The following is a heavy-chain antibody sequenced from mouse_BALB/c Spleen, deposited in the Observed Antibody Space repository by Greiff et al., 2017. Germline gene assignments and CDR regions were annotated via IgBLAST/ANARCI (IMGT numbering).Heavy chain of an antibody. CDR1: GYTFTSYV. J-gene: IGHJ3*01. V-gene: IGHV1-14*01. CDR2: INPYNDGT. Sequence: EVQLQESGAELARPGASVKMSCKASGYTFTSYVMHWVKQKPGQGLEWIGYINPYNDGTKYNEKFKGKATLTSDKSSSTAYMELSSLTSEDSAVYYCARYYDYDGGWFAYWGQGTLVTVSA. CDR3: ARYYDYDGGWFAY. D-gene: IGHD2-4*01.